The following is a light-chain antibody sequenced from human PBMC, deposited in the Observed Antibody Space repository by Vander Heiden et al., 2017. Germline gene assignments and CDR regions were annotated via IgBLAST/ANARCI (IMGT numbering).Light chain of an antibody. J-gene: IGKJ1*01. CDR2: RAS. CDR1: QGVTSTF. Sequence: EVVLPQSPGPLSLSPGERATLSCRASQGVTSTFLDWYQQKPGQAPRLLIYRASSRATGVPDRFSGSGSGTDYTLTISRLEPEDFGVYYCQQYGSSSWTFGQGTNVEIK. CDR3: QQYGSSSWT. V-gene: IGKV3-20*01.